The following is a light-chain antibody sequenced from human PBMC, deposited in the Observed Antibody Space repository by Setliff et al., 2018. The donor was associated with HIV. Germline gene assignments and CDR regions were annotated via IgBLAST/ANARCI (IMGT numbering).Light chain of an antibody. J-gene: IGLJ2*01. V-gene: IGLV2-23*02. CDR3: SSYAGSDTWI. CDR2: DVT. Sequence: QSALTQPASVSGSPAQSITISCTGSSSDIGDYESVSWYQQHPGGVPKLIIYDVTKRPSGISNRFSASKSGNTASLTISGLQAEDEARYYCSSYAGSDTWIFGGGTKVTVL. CDR1: SSDIGDYES.